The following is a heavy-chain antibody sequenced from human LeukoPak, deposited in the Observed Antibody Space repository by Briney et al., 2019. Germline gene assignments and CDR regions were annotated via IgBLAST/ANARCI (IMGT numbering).Heavy chain of an antibody. J-gene: IGHJ4*02. D-gene: IGHD3-10*01. Sequence: GGSLRLSCAASGFTFSSYGMHWVRQAPGKGLEWVAFIRYDGSNKYYADSVKGRFTISRDNSKNTLYLQMNSLRAEDTAVYYCAKGSHYYGSGTRETQWDYWGQGTLVTVSS. V-gene: IGHV3-30*02. CDR3: AKGSHYYGSGTRETQWDY. CDR1: GFTFSSYG. CDR2: IRYDGSNK.